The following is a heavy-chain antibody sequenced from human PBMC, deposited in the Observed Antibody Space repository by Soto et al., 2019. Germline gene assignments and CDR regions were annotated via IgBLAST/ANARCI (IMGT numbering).Heavy chain of an antibody. CDR1: GYTFTSYD. V-gene: IGHV1-8*01. CDR3: ARGSSSSLRALFYYYYYMDV. Sequence: ASVKVCCKASGYTFTSYDINWVRQATGQGLEWMGWMNPNSGNTGYAQKFQGRVTMTRNTSISTAYMELSSLRSEDTAVYYCARGSSSSLRALFYYYYYMDVWGKGTTVSVSS. CDR2: MNPNSGNT. J-gene: IGHJ6*03. D-gene: IGHD6-6*01.